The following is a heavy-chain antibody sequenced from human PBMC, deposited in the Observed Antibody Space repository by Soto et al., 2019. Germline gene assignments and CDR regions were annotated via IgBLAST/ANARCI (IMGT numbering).Heavy chain of an antibody. Sequence: QVQLQQWGAGLLKPSETLSLTCAVYGGSFSGYYWSWIRQPPGKGLEWIGEINHSGSTNYNPSLKSRVTISVDTSKNQFSLKLSSVTAADTAVYYCARKTGGSCYDYRGQGTLVTVSS. V-gene: IGHV4-34*01. CDR3: ARKTGGSCYDY. J-gene: IGHJ4*02. CDR1: GGSFSGYY. D-gene: IGHD2-15*01. CDR2: INHSGST.